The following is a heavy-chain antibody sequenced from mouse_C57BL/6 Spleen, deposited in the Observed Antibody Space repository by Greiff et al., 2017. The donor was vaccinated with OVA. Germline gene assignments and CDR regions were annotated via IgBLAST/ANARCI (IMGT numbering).Heavy chain of an antibody. CDR3: AILITTVVDFDY. D-gene: IGHD1-1*01. Sequence: QVQLQQPGTELVKPGASVKLSCKASGYTFTSSWMHWVKPRPGQGLEWIGNINPSNGGTNYNEKFKSKATLTVDKSSSTAYMQLSSLTSEDSAVYYCAILITTVVDFDYWGQGTTLTVSS. V-gene: IGHV1-53*01. J-gene: IGHJ2*01. CDR2: INPSNGGT. CDR1: GYTFTSSW.